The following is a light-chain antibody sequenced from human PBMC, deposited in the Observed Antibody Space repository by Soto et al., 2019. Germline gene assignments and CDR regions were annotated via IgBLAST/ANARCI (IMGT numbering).Light chain of an antibody. CDR2: YDS. CDR1: NIGNKR. V-gene: IGLV3-21*04. CDR3: QVWDIMTDNYV. Sequence: SYELTQPPSVSVAPEKTATITFGGNNIGNKRVHWYRQKPGQAPVLLISYDSDRPSGIPERFSGSNSENTATLTISRVEAGDEADYYCQVWDIMTDNYVFGSGTKVTVL. J-gene: IGLJ1*01.